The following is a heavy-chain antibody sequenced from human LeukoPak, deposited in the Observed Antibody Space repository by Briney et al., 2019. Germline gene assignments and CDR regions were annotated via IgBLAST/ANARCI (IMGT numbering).Heavy chain of an antibody. CDR2: IYHSGST. J-gene: IGHJ3*02. V-gene: IGHV4-30-2*01. CDR1: GGSISSGGYS. D-gene: IGHD2-8*01. CDR3: ARANSDALAI. Sequence: PSETLSLTCAVSGGSISSGGYSWSWIRQPPGKGLEWIGYIYHSGSTYYNPSLKSRVTISVDTSKSQFSLKLSSVTAADTAVYYCARANSDALAIWGQGTMVTVSS.